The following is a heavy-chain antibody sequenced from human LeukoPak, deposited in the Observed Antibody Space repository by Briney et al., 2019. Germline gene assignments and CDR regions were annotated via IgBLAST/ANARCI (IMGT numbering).Heavy chain of an antibody. CDR1: GYTLTELS. J-gene: IGHJ4*02. Sequence: ASVKVSCTVSGYTLTELSMHWVRQAPGKGLEWMGGFDPEDGETIYAQKFQGRVTMTEDTSTDTAYMELSSLRSEDTAVYYCATSPGSGSYKYYFDYWGQGTLATVSS. D-gene: IGHD1-26*01. CDR3: ATSPGSGSYKYYFDY. V-gene: IGHV1-24*01. CDR2: FDPEDGET.